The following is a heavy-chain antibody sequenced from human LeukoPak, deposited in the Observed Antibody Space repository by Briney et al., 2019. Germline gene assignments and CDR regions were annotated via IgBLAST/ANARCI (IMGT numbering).Heavy chain of an antibody. J-gene: IGHJ3*02. CDR2: FDPEGGET. Sequence: GASVKVSCKVSGYTLTELSMHWVRQAPGKGLEWMGGFDPEGGETIYAQKFQGRVTMTEDTSTDTAYMELSSLRSEDTAVYYCATGAPRYYDSSGYPRARAFDIWGQGTMVTASS. V-gene: IGHV1-24*01. CDR1: GYTLTELS. D-gene: IGHD3-22*01. CDR3: ATGAPRYYDSSGYPRARAFDI.